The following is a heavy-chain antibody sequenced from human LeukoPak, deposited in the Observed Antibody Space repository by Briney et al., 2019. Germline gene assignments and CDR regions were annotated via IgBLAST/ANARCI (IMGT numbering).Heavy chain of an antibody. D-gene: IGHD1-1*01. J-gene: IGHJ4*02. CDR1: GGTFRSAA. CDR2: IILRFGTT. Sequence: PMASVKVSCKASGGTFRSAAMSWVRQAPGQGLEWVGNIILRFGTTTYAQNLQGRVTIIADESTRTVYMELTWLTSDDTAIYYCTRDEYKGSATFNYWGQGTQVIVSS. CDR3: TRDEYKGSATFNY. V-gene: IGHV1-69*13.